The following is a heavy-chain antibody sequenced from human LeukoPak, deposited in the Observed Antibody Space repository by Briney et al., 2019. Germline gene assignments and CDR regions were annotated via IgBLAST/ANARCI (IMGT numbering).Heavy chain of an antibody. V-gene: IGHV3-30*02. CDR1: GFTFSSYG. J-gene: IGHJ3*02. CDR3: ANSQGYGDYVDAFDI. CDR2: IRYDGSNK. Sequence: GGSLRLSCAAPGFTFSSYGMHLVRQALGKGMEWVAFIRYDGSNKDYADSVKGRFTISRDNSENTLYLQMNSLRAGDTAVYYCANSQGYGDYVDAFDIWGQGTMVTVSS. D-gene: IGHD4-17*01.